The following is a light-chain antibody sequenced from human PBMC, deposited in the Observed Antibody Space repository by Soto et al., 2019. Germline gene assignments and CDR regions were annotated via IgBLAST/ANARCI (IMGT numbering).Light chain of an antibody. CDR1: XXAVTSGHY. CDR2: DTS. Sequence: QAVVTQEPSLTVSPGGTVTLXXGSSXXAVTSGHYPYWFQQKPGQAPRTLIYDTSNKYSWTPARFSGSLLGGKAALTLSGAHPEDEAEYYCLLSYSGARVFGGGTKLTVL. J-gene: IGLJ3*02. CDR3: LLSYSGARV. V-gene: IGLV7-46*01.